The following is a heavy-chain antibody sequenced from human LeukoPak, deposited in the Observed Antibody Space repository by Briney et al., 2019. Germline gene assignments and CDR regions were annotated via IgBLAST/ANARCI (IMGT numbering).Heavy chain of an antibody. J-gene: IGHJ4*02. D-gene: IGHD4-17*01. CDR1: GFTFSSYS. V-gene: IGHV3-21*01. Sequence: PGGSLRLSCAASGFTFSSYSMNWVRQAPGKGLEWVSSISSSSSYIYYADSVKGRFTISRDNAKNSLYLQMNSLRAEDTAVYYCARDDYGDYVPPDYWGQGTLVTVSS. CDR3: ARDDYGDYVPPDY. CDR2: ISSSSSYI.